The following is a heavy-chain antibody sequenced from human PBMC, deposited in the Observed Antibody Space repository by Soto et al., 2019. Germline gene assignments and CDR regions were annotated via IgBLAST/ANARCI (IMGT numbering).Heavy chain of an antibody. Sequence: SETLSLTCTVSGGSISSYYWSWIRQPPGKGLEWIGYIYYSGSTNYNPSLKSRVTISVDTSKNQFSLKLSSVTAADTAVYYCARRYRDCLDFWGQGTLVTVSS. CDR2: IYYSGST. V-gene: IGHV4-59*08. CDR1: GGSISSYY. CDR3: ARRYRDCLDF. D-gene: IGHD4-17*01. J-gene: IGHJ4*02.